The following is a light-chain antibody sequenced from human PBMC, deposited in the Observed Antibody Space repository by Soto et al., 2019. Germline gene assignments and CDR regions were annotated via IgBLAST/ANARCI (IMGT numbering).Light chain of an antibody. V-gene: IGKV3-20*01. Sequence: EIVLTQSPGTLSLSPGERATLSCRASQSVRSSYLAWYQQKPGQAPSLLIYGASSRATRIPDRFSGSVSETDCALTISGLEPEDFAVYYCQQYGSSPYTFVQGTPLEIK. J-gene: IGKJ2*01. CDR1: QSVRSSY. CDR3: QQYGSSPYT. CDR2: GAS.